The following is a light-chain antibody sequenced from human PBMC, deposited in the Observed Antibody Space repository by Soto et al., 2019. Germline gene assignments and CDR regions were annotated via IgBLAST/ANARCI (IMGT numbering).Light chain of an antibody. V-gene: IGLV2-23*01. Sequence: QSALTQPASVSGSPGQSITISCTGTSSAVGSYNLVSWYQQHPGKAPKLIIYEGSKRPSGVSNRFSGSESGNTASLTISGLQAEDEADYYCCSYARSSTYVFGTGTKVTVL. CDR3: CSYARSSTYV. CDR2: EGS. J-gene: IGLJ1*01. CDR1: SSAVGSYNL.